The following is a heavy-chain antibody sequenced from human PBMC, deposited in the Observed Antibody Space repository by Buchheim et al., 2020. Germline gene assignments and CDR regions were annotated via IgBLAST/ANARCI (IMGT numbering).Heavy chain of an antibody. D-gene: IGHD6-6*01. J-gene: IGHJ4*02. CDR1: GYSFTSYW. CDR2: IYPGDSDT. V-gene: IGHV5-51*01. Sequence: EVQLVQSGAEVKKPGESLKISCKGSGYSFTSYWIGWVRQMPGKGLEWMGIIYPGDSDTRYSPSFQGQVTISADTSISTAYPQWGSLKASDTAMYYCARRRFTARGYSSSSTFDYWGQGTL. CDR3: ARRRFTARGYSSSSTFDY.